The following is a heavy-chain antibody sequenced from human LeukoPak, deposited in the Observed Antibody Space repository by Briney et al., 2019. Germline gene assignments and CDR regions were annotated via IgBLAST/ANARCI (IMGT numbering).Heavy chain of an antibody. J-gene: IGHJ4*02. CDR1: GGSISSYY. V-gene: IGHV4-59*01. D-gene: IGHD5-12*01. CDR2: IYYSGRT. CDR3: ARGEPEVATIDY. Sequence: NPSETLSLTCTVSGGSISSYYWSWIRQPPGKGLEWIGYIYYSGRTNYNPSLKSRVTISVDTSKNQFSLKLSSVTAADTAVYYCARGEPEVATIDYWGQGTLVTVSS.